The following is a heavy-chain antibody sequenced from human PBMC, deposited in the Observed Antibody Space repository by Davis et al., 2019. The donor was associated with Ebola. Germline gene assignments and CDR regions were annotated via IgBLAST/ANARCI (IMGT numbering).Heavy chain of an antibody. D-gene: IGHD6-25*01. Sequence: MPSETLSLTCSISGGSISFYYWSCXXXXXXXXXXXXCSVHTSWSTNYNPSLKSRVTMSIDTSNNQISLTLTSVTAADTAVYYCARANSGLTSDWFDPWGQGTLVTVSS. J-gene: IGHJ5*02. CDR2: VHTSWST. CDR1: GGSISFYY. V-gene: IGHV4-4*07. CDR3: ARANSGLTSDWFDP.